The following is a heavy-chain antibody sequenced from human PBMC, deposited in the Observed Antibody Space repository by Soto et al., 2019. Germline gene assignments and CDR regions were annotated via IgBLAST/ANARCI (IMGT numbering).Heavy chain of an antibody. D-gene: IGHD3-16*01. CDR2: ISWNSGRI. J-gene: IGHJ6*02. CDR1: GFTFDDYA. V-gene: IGHV3-9*01. CDR3: TKARLWGGDGYNSYYYNAMDV. Sequence: GGSLRLSCAASGFTFDDYAMYWVRQVPGKGLEWVSGISWNSGRIGYADSVKGRFTISRDNAKNSLYLQMNSLRPEDTALYYCTKARLWGGDGYNSYYYNAMDVWGQGNTVTVSS.